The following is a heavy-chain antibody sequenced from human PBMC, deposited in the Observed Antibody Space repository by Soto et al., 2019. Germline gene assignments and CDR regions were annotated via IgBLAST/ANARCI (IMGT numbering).Heavy chain of an antibody. V-gene: IGHV4-34*01. D-gene: IGHD5-12*01. CDR3: ARGQEGVVATH. CDR1: GGSLSGYY. J-gene: IGHJ4*02. Sequence: QVQLQQWGAGLLKPSETLSLNCAVTGGSLSGYYWSWIRQPPGKGLEWIGEVKDGGHTNYSPSLSGRVTISSDTSNTQFSPRLNSVTAADTGVYYCARGQEGVVATHWDQGSLVTVSS. CDR2: VKDGGHT.